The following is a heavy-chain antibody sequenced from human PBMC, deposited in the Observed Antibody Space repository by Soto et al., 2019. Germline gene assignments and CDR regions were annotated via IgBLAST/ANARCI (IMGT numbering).Heavy chain of an antibody. V-gene: IGHV3-53*04. D-gene: IGHD1-1*01. CDR3: ARGDWNEAFDI. Sequence: EVQLVESGGGLVQPGGSLRLSCAASGFTVSSNYMSWVRQAPGKGLEWVSVIYSGGSTYYADSVKGRFTISRHNSKNTMYLQMNSLRAEDTAVYYCARGDWNEAFDIWGQGTMVTVSS. CDR1: GFTVSSNY. J-gene: IGHJ3*02. CDR2: IYSGGST.